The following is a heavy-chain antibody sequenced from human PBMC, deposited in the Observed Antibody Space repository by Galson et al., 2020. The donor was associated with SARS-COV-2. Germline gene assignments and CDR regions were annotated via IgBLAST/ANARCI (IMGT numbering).Heavy chain of an antibody. Sequence: TGGSLRLSCAASGFTFSTYGMHWVRQAPGKGLEWVAVIWYDGSNKYYADSVKGRFTISRDNSKNTLHLQMNSLRVDDTAVYYCAKAGDSGYALDYCGQGTLVTVSS. D-gene: IGHD5-12*01. V-gene: IGHV3-33*06. J-gene: IGHJ4*02. CDR2: IWYDGSNK. CDR1: GFTFSTYG. CDR3: AKAGDSGYALDY.